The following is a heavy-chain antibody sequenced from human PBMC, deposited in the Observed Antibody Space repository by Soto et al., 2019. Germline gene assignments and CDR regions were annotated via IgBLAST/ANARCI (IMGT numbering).Heavy chain of an antibody. CDR1: GFTFSSYS. Sequence: GGSLRLSCAASGFTFSSYSMNWVRQAPGKGLEWVSFISSTSNYIHYADSVRGRFTISRDNAKKSLYLQMNGLRAEDTAVYYCVREEVGDARDAFDIWGQGTMVTVSS. CDR3: VREEVGDARDAFDI. CDR2: ISSTSNYI. D-gene: IGHD1-26*01. J-gene: IGHJ3*02. V-gene: IGHV3-21*01.